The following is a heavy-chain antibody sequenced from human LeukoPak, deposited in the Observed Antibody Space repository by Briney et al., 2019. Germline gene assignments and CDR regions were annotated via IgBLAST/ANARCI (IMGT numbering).Heavy chain of an antibody. CDR1: GFTFGSYK. CDR2: IKQDGGEK. V-gene: IGHV3-7*01. Sequence: GGSLRLSCAASGFTFGSYKMSWVRQAPGKGLEWVANIKQDGGEKYYVDSVKGRFTISRDNSRNSLYLQMNPLRVEDTAVYYCVSHSVTTNYYSYPRDVWGQGTTVTVPS. CDR3: VSHSVTTNYYSYPRDV. D-gene: IGHD4-11*01. J-gene: IGHJ6*02.